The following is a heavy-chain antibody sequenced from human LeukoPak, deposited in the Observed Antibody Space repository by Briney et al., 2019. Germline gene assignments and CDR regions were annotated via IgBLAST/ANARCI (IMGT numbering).Heavy chain of an antibody. CDR2: TRYSDGST. V-gene: IGHV3-23*01. CDR3: ARAGGATSPGGSFDS. J-gene: IGHJ4*02. D-gene: IGHD3-16*01. Sequence: GGTLRLTCAASGFSISSYAMSWLPPAPGQGLEWISATRYSDGSTYYPGSSKGQLTIIRDHSQNTLDLQKNSLRAEDTAIYCCARAGGATSPGGSFDSWGQGTLVTVSS. CDR1: GFSISSYA.